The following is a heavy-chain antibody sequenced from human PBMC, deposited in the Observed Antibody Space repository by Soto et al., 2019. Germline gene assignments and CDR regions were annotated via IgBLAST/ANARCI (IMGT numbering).Heavy chain of an antibody. D-gene: IGHD5-12*01. Sequence: GESLKISCKGSGDSFSNKWIGWVRQMPGKGLEWMGIIHPDDSDSRYTPSFQGQVTISADRSISTTYLQWATLKASDTATYYCARLSGYSSGYYYGIDVWRQGTTVTVSS. CDR1: GDSFSNKW. CDR2: IHPDDSDS. V-gene: IGHV5-51*01. J-gene: IGHJ6*02. CDR3: ARLSGYSSGYYYGIDV.